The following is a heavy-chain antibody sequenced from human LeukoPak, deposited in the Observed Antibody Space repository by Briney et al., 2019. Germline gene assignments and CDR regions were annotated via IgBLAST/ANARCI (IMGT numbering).Heavy chain of an antibody. D-gene: IGHD2-8*01. CDR1: GFSYTIFW. CDR3: ARRMDNDY. J-gene: IGHJ4*02. CDR2: ISDSSSAI. Sequence: GGSLRLSCAASGFSYTIFWMSWVRQAPGKGLEWVSFISDSSSAIYYADSVRGRFTVSRDNAKNSLYLQMNSLRAEDTAVYYCARRMDNDYWGQGTLVTVS. V-gene: IGHV3-48*04.